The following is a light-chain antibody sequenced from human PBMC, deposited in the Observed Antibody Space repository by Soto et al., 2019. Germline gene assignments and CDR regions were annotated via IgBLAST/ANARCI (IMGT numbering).Light chain of an antibody. CDR1: QSTSGNY. J-gene: IGKJ1*01. CDR2: DAS. CDR3: QQHGTSSWT. V-gene: IGKV3-20*01. Sequence: ENVLTQSPGTLSLSPGERATLYCRASQSTSGNYLAWYPQKPGQAPRLLIYDASSRDTGIPDRFSGSGSGTDFTLTISRLEPEDSAVYFCQQHGTSSWTFGQGTKVEIK.